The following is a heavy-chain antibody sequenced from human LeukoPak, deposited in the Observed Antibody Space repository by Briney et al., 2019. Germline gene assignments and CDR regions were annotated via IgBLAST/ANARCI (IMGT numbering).Heavy chain of an antibody. D-gene: IGHD5-12*01. Sequence: GGSLRLSCAASGFTFSSYAMSWARQAPGKGLEWVSAISGSGGSTYYADSVKGRFTISRDNSKNTLYLQMNSLRAEDTAVYYCAKGGEEVVTTPYYFDYWGQGTLVTVSS. V-gene: IGHV3-23*01. CDR3: AKGGEEVVTTPYYFDY. CDR2: ISGSGGST. J-gene: IGHJ4*02. CDR1: GFTFSSYA.